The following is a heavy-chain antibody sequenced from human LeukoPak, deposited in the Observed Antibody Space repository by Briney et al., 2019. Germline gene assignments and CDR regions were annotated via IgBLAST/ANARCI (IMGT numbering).Heavy chain of an antibody. Sequence: ASVKVSCKASGYTFTSYGISWVRQAPGQGLEWMGWISAYNGNTNYAQKLQGRVTMTTDTSTSTAYMELRSLRSDDTAVYYCARRRGAVTAQVNFDYWGQGTLVTASS. D-gene: IGHD4-17*01. CDR1: GYTFTSYG. V-gene: IGHV1-18*01. CDR2: ISAYNGNT. J-gene: IGHJ4*02. CDR3: ARRRGAVTAQVNFDY.